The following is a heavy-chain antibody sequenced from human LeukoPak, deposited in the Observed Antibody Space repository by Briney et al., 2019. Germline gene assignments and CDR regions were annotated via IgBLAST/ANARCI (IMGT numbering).Heavy chain of an antibody. J-gene: IGHJ4*02. V-gene: IGHV3-23*01. CDR1: GITLSNYG. CDR3: AKRGVVVRVFLVGFHKEAYYFDS. Sequence: GGSLRLSCGVSGITLSNYGMSWVRQVPGKGLEWVAGLSGSAGGTNYADSVKGRFTISRDNSKNTLFLQMDRLRAEDTAVYFCAKRGVVVRVFLVGFHKEAYYFDSWGQGAQVTVSS. CDR2: LSGSAGGT. D-gene: IGHD3-16*02.